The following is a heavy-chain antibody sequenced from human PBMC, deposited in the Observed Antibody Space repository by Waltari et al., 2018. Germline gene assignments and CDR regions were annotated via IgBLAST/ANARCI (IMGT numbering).Heavy chain of an antibody. V-gene: IGHV4-39*01. Sequence: QLQLQESGPGLVKPSETLSLLCPVSGGSISAAYYWDWIRRSPGTGLEWIGDGSSGGNTNYNPSLKGRVTISTDTSKNQFSLRLRSVTAADTAVYYCARHRGVHTGFPGLDPWGQGTLVTVSS. CDR3: ARHRGVHTGFPGLDP. J-gene: IGHJ5*02. CDR2: GSSGGNT. D-gene: IGHD3-10*01. CDR1: GGSISAAYY.